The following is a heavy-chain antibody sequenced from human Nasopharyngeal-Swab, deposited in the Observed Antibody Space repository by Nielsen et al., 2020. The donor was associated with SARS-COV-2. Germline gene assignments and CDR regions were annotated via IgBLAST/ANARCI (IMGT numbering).Heavy chain of an antibody. Sequence: WIRQPPGKGLEWIGYIYYSGSTNYNPSLKSRVTISVDTSKNQFSLKLSSVTAADTAVYYCAREALLGYCSGGSCYRTWFGPWGQGTLVTVSS. V-gene: IGHV4-59*12. CDR3: AREALLGYCSGGSCYRTWFGP. CDR2: IYYSGST. D-gene: IGHD2-15*01. J-gene: IGHJ5*02.